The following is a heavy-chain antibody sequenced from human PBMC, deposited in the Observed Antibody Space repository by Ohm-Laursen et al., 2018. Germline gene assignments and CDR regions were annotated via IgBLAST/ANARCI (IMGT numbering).Heavy chain of an antibody. V-gene: IGHV3-21*01. CDR3: ARDQHGDYEGFDY. J-gene: IGHJ4*02. CDR2: ISSSSSYI. CDR1: GFTFSSYS. D-gene: IGHD4-17*01. Sequence: SLRLSCSASGFTFSSYSMNWVRQAPGKGLEWVSSISSSSSYIYYADSVKGRFTISRDNAKNSLYPQMNSLRAEDTAVYYCARDQHGDYEGFDYWGQGTLVTVSS.